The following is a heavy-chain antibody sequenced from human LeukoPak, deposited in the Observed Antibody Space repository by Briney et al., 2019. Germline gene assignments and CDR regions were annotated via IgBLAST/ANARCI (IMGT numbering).Heavy chain of an antibody. J-gene: IGHJ4*02. Sequence: PGGSLRLSCAASGFTFSSYWMHWVRQAPGKGLVWVSRIHNDGSSTNYADSVEGRFTISRDNAKNTLYLQVNSLRAEDTAVYFCARQYNYAHDYWGQGTLVTVSS. CDR3: ARQYNYAHDY. CDR2: IHNDGSST. D-gene: IGHD5-18*01. CDR1: GFTFSSYW. V-gene: IGHV3-74*01.